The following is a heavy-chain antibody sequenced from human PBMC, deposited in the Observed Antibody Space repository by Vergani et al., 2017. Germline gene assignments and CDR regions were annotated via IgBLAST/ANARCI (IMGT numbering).Heavy chain of an antibody. D-gene: IGHD6-13*01. V-gene: IGHV3-30*02. CDR3: AASSSWYGPAFDY. CDR1: GFTFSSYG. J-gene: IGHJ4*02. CDR2: IRYDGSNK. Sequence: QVQLVESGGGVVQPGGSLRLSCAASGFTFSSYGMHWVRQAPGKGLEWVAFIRYDGSNKYYADSVKGRFTISRDNSKNTLYLHMNSLRAEDTAVYYCAASSSWYGPAFDYWGQGTLVTVSS.